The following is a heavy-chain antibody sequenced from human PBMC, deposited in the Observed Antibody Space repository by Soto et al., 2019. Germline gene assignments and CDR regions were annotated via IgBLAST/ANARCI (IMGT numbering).Heavy chain of an antibody. D-gene: IGHD3-16*02. Sequence: SETLSLTCTVSGGSISSSSYYWGWILRPPGKGLEWIGSIYYSVSTYYNPSLKSRVTVSVHTSKNQFPLKLSSVTPADTAVYYCARRAGGYDYVWGSYRYTVDFECSGQGTMVTLSS. J-gene: IGHJ4*02. CDR2: IYYSVST. V-gene: IGHV4-39*01. CDR3: ARRAGGYDYVWGSYRYTVDFEC. CDR1: GGSISSSSYY.